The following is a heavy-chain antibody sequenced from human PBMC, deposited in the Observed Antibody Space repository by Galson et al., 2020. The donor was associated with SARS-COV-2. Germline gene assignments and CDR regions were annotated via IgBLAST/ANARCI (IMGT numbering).Heavy chain of an antibody. CDR1: GDSISSSGYY. CDR2: MYSTGRT. V-gene: IGHV4-39*01. J-gene: IGHJ5*02. D-gene: IGHD1-1*01. Sequence: SETLSLTCSVSGDSISSSGYYWDWIRQPPGKGLEWIGSMYSTGRTYYKPSLKSRVTISVDTSKTQLSLKLSSVTAADTAIYYCARRRGDNGGFDPWGQGTLVTVSS. CDR3: ARRRGDNGGFDP.